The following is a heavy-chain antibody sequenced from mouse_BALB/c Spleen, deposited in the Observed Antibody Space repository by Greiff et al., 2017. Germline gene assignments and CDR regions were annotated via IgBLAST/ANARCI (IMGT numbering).Heavy chain of an antibody. CDR3: ARGLPDY. Sequence: EVQVVESGGGLVKPGGSLKLSCAASGFTFSSYAMSWVRQTPEKRLEWVASISSGGSTYYPDSVKGRFTISRDNARNILYLQMSSLRSEDTAMYYCARGLPDYWGQGTSVTVSS. CDR2: ISSGGST. D-gene: IGHD5-5*01. J-gene: IGHJ4*01. CDR1: GFTFSSYA. V-gene: IGHV5-6-5*01.